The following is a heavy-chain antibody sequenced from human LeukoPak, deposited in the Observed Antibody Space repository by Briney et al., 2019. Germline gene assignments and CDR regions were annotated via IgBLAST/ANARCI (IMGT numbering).Heavy chain of an antibody. D-gene: IGHD6-13*01. CDR3: ARDWDIIAAAMGDLDY. V-gene: IGHV6-1*01. CDR1: GDTVSTNSGV. Sequence: PSETLSLTCAISGDTVSTNSGVWNWIRQSPLRGLEWLVRTYYRSKWYDDYAVSVRSRITINPDTSKNQFSLQLTSVTPEDTAVYYCARDWDIIAAAMGDLDYWGQGTLVTVSS. J-gene: IGHJ4*02. CDR2: TYYRSKWYD.